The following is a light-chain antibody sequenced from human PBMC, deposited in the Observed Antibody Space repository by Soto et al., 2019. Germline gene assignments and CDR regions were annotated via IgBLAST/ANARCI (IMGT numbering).Light chain of an antibody. V-gene: IGKV2-30*01. CDR1: QSLVYSDGNSY. J-gene: IGKJ5*01. Sequence: EVVMTQSPLSLPVTLGQPASISCRASQSLVYSDGNSYLNWFQQRPGQSPRLLVYDKSSRAPGVPARFSGSGTGTDFTLTINSLQSEDFGVYYCQQYNNWPPSTFGQGTRLEI. CDR3: QQYNNWPPST. CDR2: DKS.